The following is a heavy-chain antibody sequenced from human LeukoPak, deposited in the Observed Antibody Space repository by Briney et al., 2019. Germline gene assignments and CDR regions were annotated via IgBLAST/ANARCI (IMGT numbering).Heavy chain of an antibody. CDR3: TRMPAAIGLAFDY. Sequence: ESGPTLVNPTQTLTLTRTSSGFSLSTSGMCVSWIRQPPGKALEWLARIDWDDDKYYSTSLKTRLTTSKDTSKNQVVLTMTNMDPVDTATYYCTRMPAAIGLAFDYWGQGTLVTVAS. CDR2: IDWDDDK. J-gene: IGHJ4*02. CDR1: GFSLSTSGMC. V-gene: IGHV2-70*11. D-gene: IGHD6-13*01.